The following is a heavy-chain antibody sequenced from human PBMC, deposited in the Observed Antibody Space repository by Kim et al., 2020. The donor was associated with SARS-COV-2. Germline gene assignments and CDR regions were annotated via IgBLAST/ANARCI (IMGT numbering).Heavy chain of an antibody. CDR2: ISSSGSTI. Sequence: GGSLRLSCAASGFTFSDYYMSWIRQAPGKGLEWVSYISSSGSTIYYADSVKGRFTISRDNAKNSLYLQMNSLRAEDTAVYYCARVASVHTYCGGDCHQLIYYYYGMDVWGQGTTVTVSS. CDR3: ARVASVHTYCGGDCHQLIYYYYGMDV. D-gene: IGHD2-21*02. J-gene: IGHJ6*02. CDR1: GFTFSDYY. V-gene: IGHV3-11*01.